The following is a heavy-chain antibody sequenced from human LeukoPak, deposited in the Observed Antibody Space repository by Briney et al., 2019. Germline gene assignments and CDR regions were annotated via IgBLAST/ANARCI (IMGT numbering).Heavy chain of an antibody. J-gene: IGHJ4*02. CDR1: GFTVSSNY. CDR2: IYSGGST. D-gene: IGHD1-26*01. V-gene: IGHV3-53*01. CDR3: AKSVGATLPCGDY. Sequence: GGSLRLSCAASGFTVSSNYMSWVRQAPGKGLEWVSVIYSGGSTYYADSVKGRFTISRDNSKNTLYLQMNSLRAEDTAVYYCAKSVGATLPCGDYWGQGTLVTVSS.